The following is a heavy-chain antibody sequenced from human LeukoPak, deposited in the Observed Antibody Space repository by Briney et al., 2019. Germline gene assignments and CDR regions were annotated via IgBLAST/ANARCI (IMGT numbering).Heavy chain of an antibody. CDR3: ARARELESYETFDI. CDR1: GGTFSSYA. Sequence: SVKVSCKASGGTFSSYAISWVRQAPGQGLQWMGGIIPIFGTANYAQKFQGRVTITADESTSTAYMELSSLRSEDTAVYYCARARELESYETFDIWGHGTVVTVSS. CDR2: IIPIFGTA. D-gene: IGHD2-8*01. V-gene: IGHV1-69*13. J-gene: IGHJ3*02.